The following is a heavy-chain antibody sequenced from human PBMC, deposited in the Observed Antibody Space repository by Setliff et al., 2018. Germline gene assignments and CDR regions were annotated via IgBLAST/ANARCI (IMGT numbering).Heavy chain of an antibody. CDR3: XXXXRYXXTTTCQTLSXXEH. Sequence: ASVKVSCKASGYTFTNYGIAWVRQAPGQGLEWMGWISVHSGNTFYAPKFQGRVTMTTXXXTDTXXXXXXXXXXXXXXXXXXXXXXRYXXTTTCQTLSXXEHWGPGTLVTVSS. CDR1: GYTFTNYG. D-gene: IGHD1-1*01. CDR2: ISVHSGNT. V-gene: IGHV1-18*01. J-gene: IGHJ1*01.